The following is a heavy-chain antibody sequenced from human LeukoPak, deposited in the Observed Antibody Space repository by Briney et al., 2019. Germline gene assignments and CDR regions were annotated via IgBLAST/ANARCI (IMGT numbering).Heavy chain of an antibody. V-gene: IGHV4-59*08. CDR3: ARGVDTAMTPFDY. D-gene: IGHD5-18*01. Sequence: SETLSLTCTVSGGSISSYYWSWIRQPPGKGLEWIGYIYYSGSTNYNPSPKSRVTISVDTSKNQFSLKLSSVAAADTAVYYCARGVDTAMTPFDYWGQGTLVTVSS. CDR1: GGSISSYY. J-gene: IGHJ4*02. CDR2: IYYSGST.